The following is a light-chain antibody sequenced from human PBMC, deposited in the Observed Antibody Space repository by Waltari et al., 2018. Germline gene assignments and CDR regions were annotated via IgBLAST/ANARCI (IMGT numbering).Light chain of an antibody. CDR2: RNN. CDR1: PSNIGRNS. Sequence: QSVLTQPPSASGTPGQRVTISCSGGPSNIGRNSVSRYQQFPGTAPKLLVYRNNERPSGVPDRISGSKSGTSASLAISGLRSEDEADYYCATWDGSLTAWVFGGGTKLTVL. J-gene: IGLJ3*02. V-gene: IGLV1-47*01. CDR3: ATWDGSLTAWV.